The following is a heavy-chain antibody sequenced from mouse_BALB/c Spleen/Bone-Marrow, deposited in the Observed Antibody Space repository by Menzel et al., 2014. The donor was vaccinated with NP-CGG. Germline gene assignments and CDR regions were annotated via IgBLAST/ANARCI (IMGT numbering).Heavy chain of an antibody. CDR2: IYPGDGST. Sequence: VKLMESGPELVKPGASVKMSCKASGYTFTSYFIHWVKQGPGQGLEWIGWIYPGDGSTKYNEKFKVKTTLTADKSSSTAYMFLSSLTSEDSAIYFCAYYRYDEYFDVWGAGTTVTVSS. V-gene: IGHV1S56*01. CDR1: GYTFTSYF. D-gene: IGHD2-14*01. CDR3: AYYRYDEYFDV. J-gene: IGHJ1*01.